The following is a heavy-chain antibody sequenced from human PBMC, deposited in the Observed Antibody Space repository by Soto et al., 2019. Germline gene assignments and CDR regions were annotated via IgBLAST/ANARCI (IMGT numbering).Heavy chain of an antibody. J-gene: IGHJ3*02. D-gene: IGHD3-3*01. V-gene: IGHV3-30-3*01. Sequence: QVQLVESGGGVVQPGRSLRLSCAASGFTFSSYAMHWVRQAPGKGLEWVAVISYDGSNKYYADSVKGRFTISRDNSKNTLYLQMNSLRAEDTAVYYCARPFTTYYDFWSGYLNAFDIWGQGTMVTVSS. CDR3: ARPFTTYYDFWSGYLNAFDI. CDR1: GFTFSSYA. CDR2: ISYDGSNK.